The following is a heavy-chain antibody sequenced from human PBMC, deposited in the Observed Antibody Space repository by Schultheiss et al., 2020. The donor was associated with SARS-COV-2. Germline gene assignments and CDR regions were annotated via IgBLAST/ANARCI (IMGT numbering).Heavy chain of an antibody. J-gene: IGHJ4*02. CDR1: GGSFSSYY. CDR2: IYYSGST. D-gene: IGHD1-26*01. V-gene: IGHV4-34*09. CDR3: ASWSHTSGAFDY. Sequence: SQTLSLTCAVYGGSFSSYYWTWIRQPPGKGLECIGYIYYSGSTYHNPSLESLLTISVDTSKNQFSLKLSSVTAADTAVYYCASWSHTSGAFDYWGQGNLVTVAS.